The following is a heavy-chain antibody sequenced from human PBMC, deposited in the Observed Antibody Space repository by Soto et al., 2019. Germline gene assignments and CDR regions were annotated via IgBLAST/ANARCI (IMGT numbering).Heavy chain of an antibody. CDR1: GFTFGDFG. CDR2: IRSKGYGGTT. CDR3: ASLTSWSQEYYYGMDV. D-gene: IGHD2-2*01. V-gene: IGHV3-49*03. J-gene: IGHJ6*02. Sequence: SLILSCTGSGFTFGDFGMSWFRQAPGKGLEWLSFIRSKGYGGTTESAASVRGRFITSRDDSKSIAYLQMNSLKTEDTAVYYCASLTSWSQEYYYGMDVWGQGTTVTVSS.